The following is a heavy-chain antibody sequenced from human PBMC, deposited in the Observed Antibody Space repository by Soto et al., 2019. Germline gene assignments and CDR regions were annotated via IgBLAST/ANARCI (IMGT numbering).Heavy chain of an antibody. D-gene: IGHD1-26*01. CDR1: GYTFTSYG. CDR3: SRFGAYGSH. J-gene: IGHJ4*02. V-gene: IGHV1-18*04. CDR2: INANNGDT. Sequence: QVQLVQSGPELKKPGASVKVSCKASGYTFTSYGISWVRQAPGQGLEWTGRINANNGDTDYRQKFQGRITMTADASTDTVYMDLRNLTTDDTGVYYCSRFGAYGSHWGQGTQITVSS.